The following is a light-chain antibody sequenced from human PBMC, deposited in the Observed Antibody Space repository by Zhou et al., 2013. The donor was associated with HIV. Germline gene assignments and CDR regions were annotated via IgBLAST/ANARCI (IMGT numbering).Light chain of an antibody. CDR1: QSIYTW. J-gene: IGKJ4*01. CDR3: QKLNSFPLT. CDR2: KTS. Sequence: DIQMIQSPSTMSASVGDSVTITCRASQSIYTWLAWYQQRSGEAPDLLIYKTSILEIGVPSRFSGSGSGTEFTLTISSLQPEDFATYYCQKLNSFPLTFGGGTKVEIK. V-gene: IGKV1-5*03.